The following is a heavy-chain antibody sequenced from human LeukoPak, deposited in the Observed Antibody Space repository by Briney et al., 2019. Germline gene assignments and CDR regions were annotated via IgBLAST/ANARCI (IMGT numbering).Heavy chain of an antibody. J-gene: IGHJ4*02. CDR2: INPSGGST. CDR3: ARGYLYYYDSSGLFDS. V-gene: IGHV1-46*01. CDR1: GYTFTSYY. D-gene: IGHD3-22*01. Sequence: GASEKVSCKASGYTFTSYYMHWVRQAPGQGLEWMGIINPSGGSTSHAQKLQGRVTMTRDTSTSTVYMELSSLRSEDTAVYYCARGYLYYYDSSGLFDSWGQGTLVTVSS.